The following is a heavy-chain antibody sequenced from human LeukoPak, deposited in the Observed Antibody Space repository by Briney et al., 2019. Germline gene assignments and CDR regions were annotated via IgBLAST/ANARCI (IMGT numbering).Heavy chain of an antibody. J-gene: IGHJ4*02. CDR1: GFTFSSYA. CDR2: INQDGSDK. Sequence: GRSLRLSCAASGFTFSSYAMHWVRQAPGKGLEWVANINQDGSDKYSVDSVKGRFTISRDNAKNSLYLQMDSLRADDTAVYYCSRSLDYWGQGALVTVSS. V-gene: IGHV3-7*01. CDR3: SRSLDY.